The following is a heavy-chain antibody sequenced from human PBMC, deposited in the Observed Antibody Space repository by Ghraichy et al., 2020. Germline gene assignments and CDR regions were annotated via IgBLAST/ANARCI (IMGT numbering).Heavy chain of an antibody. CDR2: INSDGTTT. Sequence: GGSLRLSCAASGFTFSSYWMHWVRQAPGKGLVWVSRINSDGTTTSHAVSVKGRFTISRDNAKNTLYLQMNSLRAEDTAVYYCARDHVTMTYVFDIWGHGTMVTVSS. CDR1: GFTFSSYW. V-gene: IGHV3-74*01. CDR3: ARDHVTMTYVFDI. D-gene: IGHD3-22*01. J-gene: IGHJ3*02.